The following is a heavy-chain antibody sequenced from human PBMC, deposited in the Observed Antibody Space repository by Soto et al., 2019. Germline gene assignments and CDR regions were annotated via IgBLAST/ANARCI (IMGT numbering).Heavy chain of an antibody. Sequence: GGSLRLSCAASGFTFSIYAMTWVRQSPGKGLEWVSSMSRTGDNTYYADSVKGRFTISRDNAKNSLFLQMNSLRVEDTAVYYCARVTHYFDYWGQGTLVTVSS. V-gene: IGHV3-23*01. D-gene: IGHD2-15*01. J-gene: IGHJ4*02. CDR3: ARVTHYFDY. CDR2: MSRTGDNT. CDR1: GFTFSIYA.